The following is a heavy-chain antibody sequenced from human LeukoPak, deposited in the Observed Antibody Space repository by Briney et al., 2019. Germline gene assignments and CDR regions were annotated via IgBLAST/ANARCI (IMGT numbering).Heavy chain of an antibody. CDR3: ARVTYGSGTYCFDY. CDR1: GGSISSGGYY. D-gene: IGHD3-10*01. Sequence: SETLSLTCTVSGGSISSGGYYWSWIRQHPGKGLEWIGYIYYSGSTYYNPSLKSRVTISVDTSRNQFSLKLSSVTAADTAVYYCARVTYGSGTYCFDYWGQGTLVTVSS. J-gene: IGHJ4*02. CDR2: IYYSGST. V-gene: IGHV4-30-4*08.